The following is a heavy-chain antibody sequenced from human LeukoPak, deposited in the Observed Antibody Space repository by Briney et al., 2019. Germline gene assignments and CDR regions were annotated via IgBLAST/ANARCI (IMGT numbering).Heavy chain of an antibody. CDR2: INPDGGNT. D-gene: IGHD5-24*01. J-gene: IGHJ3*02. CDR1: GYTFTNSY. Sequence: ASVKVPCKASGYTFTNSYIHWVRQAPGQVLEWMGLINPDGGNTNYAQNFQGRVTLTRDTPTSTVYMELSSLRSEDTAIYYCARIRDGYNDAYDIWGQGTVVTVPS. CDR3: ARIRDGYNDAYDI. V-gene: IGHV1-46*01.